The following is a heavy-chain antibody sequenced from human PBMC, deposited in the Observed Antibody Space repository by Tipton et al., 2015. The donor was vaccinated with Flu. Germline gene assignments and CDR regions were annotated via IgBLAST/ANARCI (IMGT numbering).Heavy chain of an antibody. CDR1: GYTFADNY. CDR3: ATDLLSVRGVPTVPDH. Sequence: QSGAEVKKPGASLKVSCQASGYTFADNYLHWVRQAPGQGLEWMGWIRPNSGGTNFAQKFQGRVTMTRDTSISTAYMELPSLRSDDTAVYYCATDLLSVRGVPTVPDHWGQGTLVTVSS. CDR2: IRPNSGGT. D-gene: IGHD3-3*01. V-gene: IGHV1-2*02. J-gene: IGHJ4*02.